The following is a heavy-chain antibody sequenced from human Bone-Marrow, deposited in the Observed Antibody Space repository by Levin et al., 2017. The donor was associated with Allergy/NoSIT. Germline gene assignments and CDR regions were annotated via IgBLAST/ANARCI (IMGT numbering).Heavy chain of an antibody. D-gene: IGHD6-19*01. Sequence: GGSLRLSCAASGFSFSSYSMNWVRQAPGKGLEWVSSISRSSDYIYYADSVKGRFTISRDNAKNSLFLQMNSLRAEDTAVYYCAAGYSSGWSDYWGQGTQVTVSS. V-gene: IGHV3-21*01. CDR2: ISRSSDYI. CDR1: GFSFSSYS. CDR3: AAGYSSGWSDY. J-gene: IGHJ4*02.